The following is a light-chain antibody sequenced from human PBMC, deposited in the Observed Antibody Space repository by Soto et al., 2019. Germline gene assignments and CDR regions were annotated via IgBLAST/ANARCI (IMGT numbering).Light chain of an antibody. CDR2: DAS. CDR1: QSVGSL. J-gene: IGKJ1*01. CDR3: QERNNWPPWT. V-gene: IGKV3-11*01. Sequence: EIVLTQSPATLSLSPGESATLSCRAGQSVGSLLAWYQQKPGQAPRLLIYDASNRATGIPARFSGRGSGTDFTLTISSLEPEDFAVYYCQERNNWPPWTFGQWTKVEIK.